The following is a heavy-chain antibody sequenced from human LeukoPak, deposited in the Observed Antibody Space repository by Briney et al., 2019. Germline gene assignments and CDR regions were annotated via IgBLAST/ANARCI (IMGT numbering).Heavy chain of an antibody. CDR3: ARDRWIQLWFDY. CDR2: ISSSSSNYI. Sequence: GGSLRLSCAASGFTFSSYSMNWVRQAPGKGLEWVSSISSSSSNYIYYADSVKGRFTISRDNAKNSLYLQMNSLRAEDTAVYYCARDRWIQLWFDYWGQGTLVTVSS. J-gene: IGHJ4*02. V-gene: IGHV3-21*01. D-gene: IGHD5-18*01. CDR1: GFTFSSYS.